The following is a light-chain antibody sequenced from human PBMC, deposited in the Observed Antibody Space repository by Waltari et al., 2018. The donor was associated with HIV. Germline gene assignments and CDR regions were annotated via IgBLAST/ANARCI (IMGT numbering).Light chain of an antibody. CDR3: AAWDDSLSGPGV. CDR2: RNN. J-gene: IGLJ3*02. Sequence: QSVLTQPPSASGTPGQRVTISCSGSSSNIGSNHVSWYQQLPGTAPKRLIYRNNQRPSGVPDRFSGSKSGTSASLAISGLRSEDEADYYCAAWDDSLSGPGVFGGGTKLTVL. V-gene: IGLV1-47*01. CDR1: SSNIGSNH.